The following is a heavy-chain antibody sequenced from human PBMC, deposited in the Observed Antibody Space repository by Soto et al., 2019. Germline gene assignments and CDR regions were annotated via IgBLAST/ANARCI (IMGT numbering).Heavy chain of an antibody. D-gene: IGHD6-6*01. CDR3: ARQAFSSSETYYYCGMDV. J-gene: IGHJ6*02. Sequence: GESLKISCKGSGYSFTSYWIGWVRQMPGKGLEWMGIIYPGDSDTRYSPSFQGQVTISADKSISTAYLQWSSLKASDTAMYYCARQAFSSSETYYYCGMDVWGQGTTVTVSS. CDR2: IYPGDSDT. V-gene: IGHV5-51*01. CDR1: GYSFTSYW.